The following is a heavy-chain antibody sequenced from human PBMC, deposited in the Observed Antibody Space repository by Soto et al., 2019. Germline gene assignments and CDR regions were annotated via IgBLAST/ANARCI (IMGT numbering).Heavy chain of an antibody. CDR1: GFIFSTYS. D-gene: IGHD5-12*01. CDR3: ARDIGWLQSKDY. V-gene: IGHV3-30*03. J-gene: IGHJ4*02. CDR2: ITYDGSNK. Sequence: GGSLRLSCAASGFIFSTYSMNWVRQAPGKGLEWVSDITYDGSNKYYADSVKGRFTISRDNSKNTLYLQMNSLRAEDTAVYYCARDIGWLQSKDYWGQGTLVTVSS.